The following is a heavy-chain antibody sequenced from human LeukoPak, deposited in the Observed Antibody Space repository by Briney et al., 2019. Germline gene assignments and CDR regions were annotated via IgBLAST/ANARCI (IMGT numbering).Heavy chain of an antibody. CDR1: GYTFTGYY. D-gene: IGHD2-15*01. CDR2: INPNNGDT. CDR3: ARDGGEKSFDY. J-gene: IGHJ4*02. Sequence: ASVNVSCKASGYTFTGYYMHWVRQAPGQGLEWMGWINPNNGDTNYAQKFQGRVTMTRDTSISTAYMELNRLRSDDTAVYYCARDGGEKSFDYWGQGALVTVSS. V-gene: IGHV1-2*02.